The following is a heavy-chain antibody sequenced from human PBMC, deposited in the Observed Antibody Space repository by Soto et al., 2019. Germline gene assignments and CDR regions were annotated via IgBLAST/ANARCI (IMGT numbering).Heavy chain of an antibody. CDR2: ISGGGVST. J-gene: IGHJ2*01. CDR1: GFTFSTYA. Sequence: EVQLLESGGGLVQPGGSLRLSCAASGFTFSTYAMSWVRQAPGKGLEWVSGISGGGVSTFYADSVKGRFTISRDNSKNTLYLEMNSLTAEDTAVYYCAKDPGVCITVWYFDLWGRGTLVSVSS. CDR3: AKDPGVCITVWYFDL. V-gene: IGHV3-23*01. D-gene: IGHD3-10*01.